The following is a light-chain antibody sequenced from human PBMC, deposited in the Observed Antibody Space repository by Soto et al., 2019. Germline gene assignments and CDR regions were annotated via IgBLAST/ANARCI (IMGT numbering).Light chain of an antibody. Sequence: QSALTQPASVSGSPGQSITISCTGSSSDIGDYKYVSWYKQHPGKAPKLMIYDVSNRPSGVSNRFSCSKSGNTASLTISGLQADDEDDYYCSSYTSTNFVIFGGGTKLTVL. CDR1: SSDIGDYKY. CDR2: DVS. J-gene: IGLJ2*01. V-gene: IGLV2-14*01. CDR3: SSYTSTNFVI.